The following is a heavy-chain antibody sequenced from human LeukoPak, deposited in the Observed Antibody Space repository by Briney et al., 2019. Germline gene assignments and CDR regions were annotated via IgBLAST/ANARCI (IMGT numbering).Heavy chain of an antibody. D-gene: IGHD6-13*01. V-gene: IGHV4-39*01. Sequence: SETLSLTCTVSGGSISSSRYYWGWIRQPPGKGLEWIGSIYYSGSTYYNLSLKSRVTISVDTSKNQFSLKLSSVTAADTAVYYCARLRFIAAAYDYWGQGTLVTVSS. J-gene: IGHJ4*02. CDR3: ARLRFIAAAYDY. CDR2: IYYSGST. CDR1: GGSISSSRYY.